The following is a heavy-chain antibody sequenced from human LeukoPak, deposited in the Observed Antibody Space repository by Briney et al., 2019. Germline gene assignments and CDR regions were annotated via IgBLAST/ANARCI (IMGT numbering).Heavy chain of an antibody. J-gene: IGHJ4*02. CDR1: GYTLTELS. CDR3: ARVGWSGSWSLNLDY. Sequence: ASVKVSCKVSGYTLTELSMHWVRQAPGKGLEWMGWIKPKNGGTNYARKFQDRVTMTRDTSISTVYMELSRLTSDDTAVYYCARVGWSGSWSLNLDYWGQGTLVTVSS. D-gene: IGHD3-10*01. V-gene: IGHV1-2*02. CDR2: IKPKNGGT.